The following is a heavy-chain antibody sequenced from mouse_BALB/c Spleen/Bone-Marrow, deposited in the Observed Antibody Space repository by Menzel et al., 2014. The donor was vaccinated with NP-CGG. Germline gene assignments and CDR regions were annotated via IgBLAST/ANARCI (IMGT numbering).Heavy chain of an antibody. Sequence: EVKLMESGGGLVKSGGSLKLSCAASGFTFNNCGMSWVRQTPEKRLEWVATISGGGSYTFYPDSVKGRFTISRDNAKSDLYLQLSSLRSEDTALYYCARHAYYDQTEVSFVYWGQGTLVTVSA. D-gene: IGHD2-4*01. CDR1: GFTFNNCG. J-gene: IGHJ3*01. V-gene: IGHV5-9-2*01. CDR3: ARHAYYDQTEVSFVY. CDR2: ISGGGSYT.